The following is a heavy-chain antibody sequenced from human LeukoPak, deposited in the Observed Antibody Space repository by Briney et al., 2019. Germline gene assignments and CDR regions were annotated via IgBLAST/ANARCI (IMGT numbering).Heavy chain of an antibody. CDR1: GYSISSGYY. Sequence: SETPSLTCTVSGYSISSGYYWGWIRQPPGKGLEWIGSIYHSGSTYYNPSLKSRVTISVDTSKNQFSLKLSSVTAADTAVYYCASMAGATTGRNFDYWGQGTLVTVSS. D-gene: IGHD1-26*01. J-gene: IGHJ4*02. CDR2: IYHSGST. CDR3: ASMAGATTGRNFDY. V-gene: IGHV4-38-2*02.